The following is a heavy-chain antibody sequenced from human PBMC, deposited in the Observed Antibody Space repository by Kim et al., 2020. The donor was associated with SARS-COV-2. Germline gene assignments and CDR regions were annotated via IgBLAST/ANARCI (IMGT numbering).Heavy chain of an antibody. CDR2: IYYSGST. V-gene: IGHV4-31*03. Sequence: SETLSLTCTVSGGSISSGGYYWSWIRQHPGKGLEWIGYIYYSGSTYYNPSLKSRVTISVDTSKNQFSLKLSSVTAADTAVYYCARVTLWFGELLFDYWGQGTLVTVSS. CDR3: ARVTLWFGELLFDY. J-gene: IGHJ4*02. D-gene: IGHD3-10*01. CDR1: GGSISSGGYY.